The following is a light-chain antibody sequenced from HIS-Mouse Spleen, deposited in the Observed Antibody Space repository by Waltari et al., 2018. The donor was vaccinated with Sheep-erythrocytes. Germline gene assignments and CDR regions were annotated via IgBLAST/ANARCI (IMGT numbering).Light chain of an antibody. V-gene: IGKV1-33*01. J-gene: IGKJ5*01. CDR2: DAS. CDR1: QDISNY. Sequence: DIQMTQSPSSLSTSVGDRVTITCQASQDISNYLNWYQQKPGKAPKLLIYDASNLETGVTSRFSGSGSGTDFTFTISSLQPEDIATYYCQQANSFPITFGQGTRLEIK. CDR3: QQANSFPIT.